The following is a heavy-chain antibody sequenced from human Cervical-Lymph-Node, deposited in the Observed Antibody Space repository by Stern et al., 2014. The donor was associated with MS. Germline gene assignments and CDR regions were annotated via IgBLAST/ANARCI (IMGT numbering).Heavy chain of an antibody. J-gene: IGHJ4*02. CDR1: GFTFSSYW. CDR2: ITQDGSET. D-gene: IGHD2-8*01. CDR3: ARGQVSDFVPVPFDS. Sequence: EVQLVESGGDLVQPGGSLRLSCEASGFTFSSYWMSWVRPAPGKGLEWVANITQDGSETSHGASVTGRFTTSRDNAKNSLYLQMNSLRAEDTAVYYCARGQVSDFVPVPFDSWGQGTLVTVSS. V-gene: IGHV3-7*01.